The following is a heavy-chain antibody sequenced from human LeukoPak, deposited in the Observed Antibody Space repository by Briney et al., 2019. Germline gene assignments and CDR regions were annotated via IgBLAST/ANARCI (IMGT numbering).Heavy chain of an antibody. V-gene: IGHV1-18*01. CDR2: ISAYNSNT. J-gene: IGHJ4*02. D-gene: IGHD4-23*01. CDR1: GYTFTSYG. CDR3: ARGVVTTTKDDY. Sequence: EAPVKVSSTASGYTFTSYGISWVRQAPGQGLEWMGWISAYNSNTNYAQKLQGRVTMTTDTSTSTAYMELRSLRSDDTAVYYCARGVVTTTKDDYWGQGTLVTVSS.